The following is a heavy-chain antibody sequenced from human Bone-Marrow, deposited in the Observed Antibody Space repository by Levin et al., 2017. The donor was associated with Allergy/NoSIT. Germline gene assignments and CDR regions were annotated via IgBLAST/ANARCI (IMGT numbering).Heavy chain of an antibody. CDR2: MYSGGST. CDR1: GFTVGNNH. J-gene: IGHJ4*02. CDR3: ATRSVAAPK. Sequence: WGSLRLSCASSGFTVGNNHMNWVRQAPGKGLEWVSLMYSGGSTRYADSVKGRFTISRDSSKNTLYLQMDSLRADDTAVYYCATRSVAAPKWGRGTPVTVSS. D-gene: IGHD6-19*01. V-gene: IGHV3-66*01.